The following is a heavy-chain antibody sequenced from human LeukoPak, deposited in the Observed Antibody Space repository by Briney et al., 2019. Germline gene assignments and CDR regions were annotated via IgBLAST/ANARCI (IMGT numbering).Heavy chain of an antibody. V-gene: IGHV4-34*01. Sequence: SETLSLTCAVYGGSFSDYFWGWIRQPPGKGLEWIGEINHSGRNYYNQSLKSRVTISVDTSKNQFSLNLSSVTAADTAVYYCARDVVVVRAAIHYGMDVWGQGTTVTVSS. D-gene: IGHD2-2*01. CDR3: ARDVVVVRAAIHYGMDV. CDR1: GGSFSDYF. CDR2: INHSGRN. J-gene: IGHJ6*02.